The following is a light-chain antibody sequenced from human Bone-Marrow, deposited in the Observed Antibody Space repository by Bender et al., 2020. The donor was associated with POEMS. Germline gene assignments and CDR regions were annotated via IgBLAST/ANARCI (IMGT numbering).Light chain of an antibody. CDR3: QSYAGTNQV. CDR1: GGSIASNY. V-gene: IGLV6-57*02. CDR2: EDS. J-gene: IGLJ3*02. Sequence: NLMLAQPHSVSESPGKTVTISCTGSGGSIASNYVQWYQQRPGRAPTTVIYEDSQRPSGVPDRFSGSIDSSSNSASLTISGLKTEDEADYYCQSYAGTNQVFGGGTRLTVL.